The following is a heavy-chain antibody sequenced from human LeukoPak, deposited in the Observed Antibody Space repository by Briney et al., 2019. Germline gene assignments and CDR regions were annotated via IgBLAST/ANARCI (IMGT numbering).Heavy chain of an antibody. V-gene: IGHV1-2*02. CDR3: AKQQLVQAQNYYGMDV. CDR1: GYTFTGYY. D-gene: IGHD6-13*01. Sequence: ASVKVSCKASGYTFTGYYMHWVRQAPGQGLEWMGWINPNSGGTNYAQKFQGRVTMTRDTSISTAYMELSRLRSDDTAVYYCAKQQLVQAQNYYGMDVWGQGTTVTVS. J-gene: IGHJ6*02. CDR2: INPNSGGT.